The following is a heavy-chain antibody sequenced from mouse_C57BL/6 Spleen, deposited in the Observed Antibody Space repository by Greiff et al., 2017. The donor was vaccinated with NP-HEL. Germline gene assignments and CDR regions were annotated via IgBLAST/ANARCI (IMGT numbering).Heavy chain of an antibody. CDR1: GFTFSSYA. Sequence: EVQVVESGEGLVKPGGSLKLSCAASGFTFSSYAMSWVRQTPEKRLEWVAYISSGGDYIYYADTVKGRFTISRDNARNNLYLQMSSLESEDTAMYYCTRDPGRNWYFDVWGTGTTVTVSS. V-gene: IGHV5-9-1*02. J-gene: IGHJ1*03. CDR2: ISSGGDYI. CDR3: TRDPGRNWYFDV.